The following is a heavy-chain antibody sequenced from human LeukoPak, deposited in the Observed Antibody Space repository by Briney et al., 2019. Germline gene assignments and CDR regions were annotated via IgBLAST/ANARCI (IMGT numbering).Heavy chain of an antibody. D-gene: IGHD3-22*01. CDR2: IIPIFGTA. Sequence: ASVKVSCKASGGTFSSYAISWVRQAPGQGLEWMGGIIPIFGTANYAQKFQGRVTITADKSTSSAYMELSSLRSEDTAVYYCARDGGYDSSGYVVSMKIDYWGQGTLVTVSS. V-gene: IGHV1-69*06. CDR3: ARDGGYDSSGYVVSMKIDY. CDR1: GGTFSSYA. J-gene: IGHJ4*02.